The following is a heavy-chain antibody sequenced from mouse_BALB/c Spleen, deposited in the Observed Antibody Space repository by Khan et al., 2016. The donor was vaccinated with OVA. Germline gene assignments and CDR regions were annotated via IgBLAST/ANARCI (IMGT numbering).Heavy chain of an antibody. V-gene: IGHV2-6-1*01. CDR2: IWSDGST. Sequence: QMQLEESGPGLVAPSQSLSITCTISGFSLTNYGVHWVRQPPGKGLEWLVVIWSDGSTTYNSAIKSRLTISKDNSESQVFLKMNSLQTDDTAMYFCSRQPYYHYNIMDYWGQGTSVTVSS. CDR3: SRQPYYHYNIMDY. J-gene: IGHJ4*01. D-gene: IGHD2-10*01. CDR1: GFSLTNYG.